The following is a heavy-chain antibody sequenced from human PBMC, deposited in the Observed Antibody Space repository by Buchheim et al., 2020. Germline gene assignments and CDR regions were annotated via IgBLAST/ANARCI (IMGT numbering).Heavy chain of an antibody. J-gene: IGHJ3*02. CDR3: GREDSYSGGDDAFNI. Sequence: EVQLVESGGGLVQPGGSLRLSCAPSAFTHCNYSMNWVRQAPGKGLEWVSYISSSSSTIYYADSVKGRFTISRDNAKKPLYLHMNSLGAEDTAVYYCGREDSYSGGDDAFNIWG. D-gene: IGHD6-19*01. V-gene: IGHV3-48*01. CDR2: ISSSSSTI. CDR1: AFTHCNYS.